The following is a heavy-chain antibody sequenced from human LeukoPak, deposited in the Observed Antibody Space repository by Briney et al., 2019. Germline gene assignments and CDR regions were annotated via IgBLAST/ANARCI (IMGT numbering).Heavy chain of an antibody. CDR2: ISSSCSYI. V-gene: IGHV3-21*01. CDR3: EKGGYSYVLLDY. Sequence: GGTLRLSCAASGFTFSSHSMNWVRQAPGPGLEWVSSISSSCSYIYYADSAQGRFTISTDNAKNSLYLQMQSLSADDTAVYYCEKGGYSYVLLDYWGQGTLVTVSS. D-gene: IGHD5-18*01. J-gene: IGHJ4*02. CDR1: GFTFSSHS.